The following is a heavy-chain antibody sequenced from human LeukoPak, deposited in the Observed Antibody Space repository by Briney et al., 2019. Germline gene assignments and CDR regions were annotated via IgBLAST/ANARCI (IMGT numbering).Heavy chain of an antibody. CDR2: IYPGDSDT. V-gene: IGHV5-51*01. D-gene: IGHD2-2*02. Sequence: GESLKISCKGSGYSFTSYWIGWVRQMPGKGLEWMGIIYPGDSDTGYSPSFQGQVTISADKSISTAYLQWSSLKASDTAMYYCARGHCSSTSCYIFWFDPWGQGTLVTVSS. CDR1: GYSFTSYW. CDR3: ARGHCSSTSCYIFWFDP. J-gene: IGHJ5*02.